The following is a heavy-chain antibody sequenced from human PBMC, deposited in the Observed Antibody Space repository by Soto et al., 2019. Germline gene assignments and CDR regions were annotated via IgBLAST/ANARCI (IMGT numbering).Heavy chain of an antibody. V-gene: IGHV1-69*13. CDR3: ARNPDTNYYYGMDV. CDR1: GYTFNKYP. CDR2: IIPIFGTA. J-gene: IGHJ6*02. Sequence: SVKVSCKASGYTFNKYPMHWVRQAPGQGLEWMGGIIPIFGTANYAQKFQGRVTITADESTSTAYMELSSLRSEDTAVYYCARNPDTNYYYGMDVWGQGTTVTVSS.